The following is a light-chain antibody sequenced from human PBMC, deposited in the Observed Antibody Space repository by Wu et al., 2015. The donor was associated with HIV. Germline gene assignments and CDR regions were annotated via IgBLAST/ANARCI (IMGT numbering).Light chain of an antibody. V-gene: IGKV3-15*01. J-gene: IGKJ2*01. CDR1: QSVSSN. CDR2: GAF. Sequence: EIVMTQSPATLSVSPGEGATLPCRASQSVSSNLAWYQQKPGQVPRLLIYGAFTRATGIPARFSGSGSGTEFTLTISSMQSEDFAVYYCQHYKNWYTFGQGTKLEIK. CDR3: QHYKNWYT.